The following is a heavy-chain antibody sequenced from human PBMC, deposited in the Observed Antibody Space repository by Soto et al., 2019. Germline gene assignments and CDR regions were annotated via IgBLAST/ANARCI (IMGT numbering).Heavy chain of an antibody. D-gene: IGHD6-19*01. J-gene: IGHJ4*02. Sequence: QVQLVESGGGVVQPGRSLRLSCVASGFTFSSYAMHWVRQAPGKGLEWVAVISYDGSNKYYADSVKGRFTISRDNSKTLELQMNSLRAEDTAVYYWVRDKSPYSSGWHNRHFDYWGQGTLVTVSS. CDR3: VRDKSPYSSGWHNRHFDY. CDR2: ISYDGSNK. CDR1: GFTFSSYA. V-gene: IGHV3-30-3*01.